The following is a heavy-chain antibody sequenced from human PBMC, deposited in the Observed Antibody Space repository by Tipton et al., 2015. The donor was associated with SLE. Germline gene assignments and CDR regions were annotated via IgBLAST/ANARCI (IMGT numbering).Heavy chain of an antibody. CDR1: GFIFSHYG. CDR2: IWYDGNNK. CDR3: ARVDFSGVASP. J-gene: IGHJ5*02. D-gene: IGHD3-3*01. V-gene: IGHV3-33*01. Sequence: QLVQSGGGAVQPGRSLRLSCVASGFIFSHYGMHWVRQAPGKGLEWVAGIWYDGNNKYYADSVKGRFIISRDNSKNSLYLQMNNLRAEDTAVYYCARVDFSGVASPWGQGTLVTVSS.